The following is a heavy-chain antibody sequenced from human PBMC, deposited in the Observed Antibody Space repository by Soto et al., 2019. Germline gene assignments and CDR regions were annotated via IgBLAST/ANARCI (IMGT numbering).Heavy chain of an antibody. J-gene: IGHJ4*02. Sequence: SVTVSCKASGGTFSSYAISWVRQAPGQGLEWMGGIIPIFGTANYAQKFQGIVTITADESTSTAYMELSSLRSEDTAVYYCARALWQTYYFDYLGQGTLVTVS. V-gene: IGHV1-69*13. CDR2: IIPIFGTA. CDR3: ARALWQTYYFDY. CDR1: GGTFSSYA. D-gene: IGHD3-10*01.